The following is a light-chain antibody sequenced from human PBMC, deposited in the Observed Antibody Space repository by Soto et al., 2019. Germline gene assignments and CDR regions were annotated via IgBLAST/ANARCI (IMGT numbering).Light chain of an antibody. CDR1: QSVSSSY. J-gene: IGKJ3*01. CDR2: GAS. CDR3: QQYGTSPFT. V-gene: IGKV3-20*01. Sequence: EIVLTQSPGTLSLSPGERATLSCRASQSVSSSYLAWYQQKPGQAPRLLIYGASSRATGIPDRFSGGGSGTDFTLTLSRLEPEDFAVYYCQQYGTSPFTFGPGTKVDIK.